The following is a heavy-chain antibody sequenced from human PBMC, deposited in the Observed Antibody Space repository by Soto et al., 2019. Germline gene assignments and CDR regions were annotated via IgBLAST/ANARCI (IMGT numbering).Heavy chain of an antibody. CDR2: IYYSGST. Sequence: SETLSLTCTVSGGSISSGVYYWSWIRQHPGKGLEWIGYIYYSGSTYYNPSLKSRVTISVDTSKNQFSLKLSSVTAADTAVYYCARARTYYYDSSGYCLFDYWGQGTLVTVSS. J-gene: IGHJ4*02. CDR1: GGSISSGVYY. V-gene: IGHV4-31*03. D-gene: IGHD3-22*01. CDR3: ARARTYYYDSSGYCLFDY.